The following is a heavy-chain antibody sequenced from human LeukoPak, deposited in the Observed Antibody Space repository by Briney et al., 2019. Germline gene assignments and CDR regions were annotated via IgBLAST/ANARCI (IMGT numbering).Heavy chain of an antibody. CDR2: ISYDGSDK. CDR3: AKDYDYGDYAADY. D-gene: IGHD4-17*01. V-gene: IGHV3-30*18. CDR1: GFTFSSYG. Sequence: GRSLRLSCAASGFTFSSYGMHWVRQAPGKGLEWVAFISYDGSDKYYAASVKGRFTIPRDNSKNTLSLQMNSLRAEDTAVYHCAKDYDYGDYAADYWGQGTLVTVSS. J-gene: IGHJ4*02.